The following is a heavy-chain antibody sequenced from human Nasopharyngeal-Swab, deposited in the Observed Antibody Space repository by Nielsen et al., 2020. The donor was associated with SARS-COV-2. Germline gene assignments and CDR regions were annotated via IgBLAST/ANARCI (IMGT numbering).Heavy chain of an antibody. V-gene: IGHV4-59*12. CDR2: FYHSGNT. J-gene: IGHJ4*02. CDR3: ARRRFRSGFYYVDF. Sequence: SETLSLTCTVSGDSMTSYWWTWIRQSPEKGLEWIGYFYHSGNTYYNPSLQSRVTISVDTSKNQFFLELTSVTAADTAVYYCARRRFRSGFYYVDFWGQGTLVTVSS. D-gene: IGHD3-3*01. CDR1: GDSMTSYW.